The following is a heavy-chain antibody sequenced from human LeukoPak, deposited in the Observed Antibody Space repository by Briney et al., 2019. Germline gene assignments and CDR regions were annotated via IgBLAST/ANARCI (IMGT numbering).Heavy chain of an antibody. J-gene: IGHJ4*02. Sequence: GGSLRLSCAASGFTFSSYGMHWVRQAPGKGLEWVAIIRYDGSNKYYADSVKGRFTISRDNSKNTLYLQMNSLRAEDTAVYYCARDQEAAAGTIDYWGQGTLVTVSS. CDR3: ARDQEAAAGTIDY. CDR1: GFTFSSYG. V-gene: IGHV3-30*02. CDR2: IRYDGSNK. D-gene: IGHD6-13*01.